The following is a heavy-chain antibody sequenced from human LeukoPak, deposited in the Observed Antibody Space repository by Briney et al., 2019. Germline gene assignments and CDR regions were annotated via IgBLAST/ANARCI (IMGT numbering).Heavy chain of an antibody. V-gene: IGHV3-30*18. CDR3: AKNDYYDSSGFNPYYYYGMDV. D-gene: IGHD3-22*01. CDR2: ISYDGSNK. Sequence: GGSLRLSCAASGFTFSSYGMHWVRQAPGKGLERVAFISYDGSNKYYADSVKGRFTISRDNSKNTLYLQMNSLRAEDTAVYYCAKNDYYDSSGFNPYYYYGMDVWGQGTTVTVSS. CDR1: GFTFSSYG. J-gene: IGHJ6*02.